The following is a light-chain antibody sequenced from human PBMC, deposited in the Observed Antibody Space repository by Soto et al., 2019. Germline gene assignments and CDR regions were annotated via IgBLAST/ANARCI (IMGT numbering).Light chain of an antibody. CDR2: EVS. Sequence: QSALTQPASVSGSPGQSITISCTGTSSDVGGYNYVSWYQQHPGKAPKLMIYEVSNRPSGVSNRFSGPKSGNTASLTISGLQAEDEADYYCSSYTGSSTPYVFGTGTKVTVL. CDR1: SSDVGGYNY. CDR3: SSYTGSSTPYV. J-gene: IGLJ1*01. V-gene: IGLV2-14*01.